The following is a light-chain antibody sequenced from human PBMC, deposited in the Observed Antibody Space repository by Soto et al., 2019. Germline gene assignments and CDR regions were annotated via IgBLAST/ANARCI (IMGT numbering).Light chain of an antibody. CDR1: QSLRSSY. J-gene: IGKJ1*01. V-gene: IGKV3-20*01. Sequence: EVVLTQSPNTLSLSPGERATLSCWASQSLRSSYLAWYQRKPGQAPRLLMFGASRRATGIPDRFNGSGSGTDFILSISRLEPEDFAVYYCQQYGSSPPRTFGQGTKVEMK. CDR2: GAS. CDR3: QQYGSSPPRT.